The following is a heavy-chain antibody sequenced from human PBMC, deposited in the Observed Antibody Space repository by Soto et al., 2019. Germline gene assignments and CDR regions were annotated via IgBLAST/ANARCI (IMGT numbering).Heavy chain of an antibody. J-gene: IGHJ4*02. CDR1: GFTFSSYD. Sequence: LRLSCAASGFTFSSYDMHWVRQATGKGLEWVSAIGTAGDTYYPGSVKGRFTISRENAKNSLYLQMNSLRAGDTAVYYCARGAYCSGGSCYGGDLYYFDYWGQGTLVTVSS. V-gene: IGHV3-13*01. CDR3: ARGAYCSGGSCYGGDLYYFDY. D-gene: IGHD2-15*01. CDR2: IGTAGDT.